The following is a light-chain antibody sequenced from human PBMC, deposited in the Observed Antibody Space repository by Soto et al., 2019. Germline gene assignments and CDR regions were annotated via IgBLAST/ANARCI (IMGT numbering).Light chain of an antibody. J-gene: IGLJ2*01. CDR3: ATWDDKLRGVV. CDR1: SSNIGATT. V-gene: IGLV1-44*01. Sequence: QSVFTQPPSASGTPGQRVTISCSGSSSNIGATTVNWYQQFPGTAPKLVIYSNDQRPSGVPDRFSGSKSGTSASLAISGLQSDDEAEYYCATWDDKLRGVVFGGGTQLTVL. CDR2: SND.